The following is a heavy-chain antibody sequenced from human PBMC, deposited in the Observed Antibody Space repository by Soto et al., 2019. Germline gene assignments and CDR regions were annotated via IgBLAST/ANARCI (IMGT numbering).Heavy chain of an antibody. D-gene: IGHD5-18*01. J-gene: IGHJ6*02. CDR3: ARGKPSGYRFGPRNFFYYGMDV. CDR2: INHSGIT. CDR1: SGSLTDHY. V-gene: IGHV4-34*01. Sequence: QGQLKQWGAGLLKPSETLSLTCGVFSGSLTDHYWTWIRQTPGKGLEWIGEINHSGITDYNPSLKSRVTLSLDTSKNQFSLKLTSLTAADTAVYYCARGKPSGYRFGPRNFFYYGMDVWGPGTTVTVSS.